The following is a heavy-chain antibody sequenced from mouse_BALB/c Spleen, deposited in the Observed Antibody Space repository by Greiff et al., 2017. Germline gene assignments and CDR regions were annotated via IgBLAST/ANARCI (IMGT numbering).Heavy chain of an antibody. J-gene: IGHJ4*01. D-gene: IGHD1-2*01. CDR2: IDPANGTT. CDR1: GFNIKDTY. V-gene: IGHV14-3*02. CDR3: AITGAMDY. Sequence: VQLQQSGAELVKPGASVKLSCTASGFNIKDTYMHWVKQRPEQGLEWIGRIDPANGTTKYDPKFQGKATITADTTSNTAYLQLSSLTSEDTAVYYCAITGAMDYWGQGTSVTVSS.